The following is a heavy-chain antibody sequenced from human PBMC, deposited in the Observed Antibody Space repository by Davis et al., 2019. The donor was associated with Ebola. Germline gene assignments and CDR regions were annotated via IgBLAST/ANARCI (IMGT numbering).Heavy chain of an antibody. Sequence: SETLSLTCTVSGGSISSYYWSWIRQPPGKGLEWIGYIYYSGSTNYNPSLKSRVTISVDTSKNQFSLKLSSVTAADTAVYYCARGRVVVVPVAMPPYYYYYMDVWGKGTTVTVSS. CDR3: ARGRVVVVPVAMPPYYYYYMDV. CDR2: IYYSGST. D-gene: IGHD2-2*01. V-gene: IGHV4-59*01. J-gene: IGHJ6*03. CDR1: GGSISSYY.